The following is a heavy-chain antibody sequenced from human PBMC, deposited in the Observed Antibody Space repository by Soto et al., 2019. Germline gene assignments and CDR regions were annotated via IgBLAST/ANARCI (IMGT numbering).Heavy chain of an antibody. Sequence: QVQLVESGGALVKPGGSLRLSCAASGFTFSDYYMSWIRQAPGKGLQWVLYISTSGSTIYYADSVKGRFTISRDNARNSLYLQMNSLRAEDTAVYYCARDLSRYSDFFDYWGQGTLVTVS. V-gene: IGHV3-11*01. CDR3: ARDLSRYSDFFDY. D-gene: IGHD5-12*01. CDR2: ISTSGSTI. J-gene: IGHJ4*02. CDR1: GFTFSDYY.